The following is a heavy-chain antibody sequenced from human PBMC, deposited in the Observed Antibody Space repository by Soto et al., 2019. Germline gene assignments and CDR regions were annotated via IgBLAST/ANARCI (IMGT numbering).Heavy chain of an antibody. Sequence: ASVKVSCKASGYTFTSYAMHWVRQAPGQRLEWMGWINAGNGNTKYSQKFQGRVTITRDTSASTAYMELSSLRSEDTAVYYCARERGSRYIVVVTAINFQHWGQGTLVTVSS. CDR2: INAGNGNT. D-gene: IGHD2-21*02. V-gene: IGHV1-3*01. J-gene: IGHJ1*01. CDR1: GYTFTSYA. CDR3: ARERGSRYIVVVTAINFQH.